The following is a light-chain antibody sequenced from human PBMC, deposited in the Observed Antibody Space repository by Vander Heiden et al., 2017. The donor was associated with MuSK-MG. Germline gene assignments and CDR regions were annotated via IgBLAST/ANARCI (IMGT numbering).Light chain of an antibody. J-gene: IGKJ5*01. Sequence: SSVSASIGDRVTITCRASQGVRNYLAWFQQRPGKAPKSLIYAASTLQHGVPSRFSGAGSGTNFTLTISSLQPEDFATYYCQQYNNYPMVTFGQGTRLDIK. V-gene: IGKV1-16*01. CDR1: QGVRNY. CDR3: QQYNNYPMVT. CDR2: AAS.